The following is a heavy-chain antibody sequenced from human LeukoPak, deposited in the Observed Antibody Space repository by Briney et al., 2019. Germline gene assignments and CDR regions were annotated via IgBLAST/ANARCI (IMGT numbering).Heavy chain of an antibody. CDR2: ISWNSGSI. Sequence: GRSLRLPCAGSGFIFNNYAMHWVRQPPGKGLEWVSGISWNSGSIDYADSVKGRFTISRDNAKNSLYLQMNSLRVEDTAFYYCAKDNRRHYTSGPNPDSLHWGQGALVTVSS. CDR1: GFIFNNYA. V-gene: IGHV3-9*01. CDR3: AKDNRRHYTSGPNPDSLH. J-gene: IGHJ4*02. D-gene: IGHD6-19*01.